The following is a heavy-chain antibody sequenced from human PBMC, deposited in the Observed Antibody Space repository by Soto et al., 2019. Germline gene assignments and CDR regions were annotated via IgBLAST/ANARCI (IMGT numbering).Heavy chain of an antibody. Sequence: VGSLRLSCAASGFTVSSYWMSWVRQAPGKGLEWVANIKQDGSEKYYVDSVKGRFTISRDNAKNSLYLQMNSLRAEDTAVYYCARDPSYMVRGVGFDYWVQGTLVTVSS. CDR1: GFTVSSYW. J-gene: IGHJ4*02. CDR3: ARDPSYMVRGVGFDY. D-gene: IGHD3-10*01. V-gene: IGHV3-7*03. CDR2: IKQDGSEK.